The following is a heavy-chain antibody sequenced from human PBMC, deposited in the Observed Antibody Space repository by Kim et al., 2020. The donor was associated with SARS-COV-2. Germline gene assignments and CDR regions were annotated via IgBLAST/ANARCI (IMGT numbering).Heavy chain of an antibody. CDR2: IYYGGST. J-gene: IGHJ4*02. D-gene: IGHD5-12*01. CDR3: ARAGYDPYYFDS. Sequence: SETLSLTCTVSGGSVSSYYWSWIRQPPGKGLEWIGYIYYGGSTNYNPSLKSRATISVDTSKNHFSLKLNSVTAADTAVYYCARAGYDPYYFDSWGQGTRV. V-gene: IGHV4-59*02. CDR1: GGSVSSYY.